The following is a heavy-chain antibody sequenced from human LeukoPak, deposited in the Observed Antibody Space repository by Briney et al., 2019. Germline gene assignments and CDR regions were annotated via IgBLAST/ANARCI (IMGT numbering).Heavy chain of an antibody. CDR3: ARQLVAAAVYAFDI. CDR2: NNPNRGGT. J-gene: IGHJ3*02. D-gene: IGHD6-13*01. V-gene: IGHV1-2*02. CDR1: LYTLTDYY. Sequence: SVTVSCKASLYTLTDYYMHCVRQAPGQGREWMGWNNPNRGGTNYAQKLQGTVTLTRDTSVRTAFTSLGRPGSDDTAVYYCARQLVAAAVYAFDIWGQGTMVTVSS.